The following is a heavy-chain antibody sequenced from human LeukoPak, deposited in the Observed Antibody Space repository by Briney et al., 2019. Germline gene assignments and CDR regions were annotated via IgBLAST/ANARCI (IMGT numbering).Heavy chain of an antibody. CDR1: GYSISSGCY. CDR2: IYHSGST. CDR3: ARDWGNV. V-gene: IGHV4-38-2*02. J-gene: IGHJ6*02. Sequence: SETLSLTCTVSGYSISSGCYWGWIRQPPGKGLEWIGSIYHSGSTYYNPSLKSRVTISVDTSKNQFSLKLSSVTAADTAVYFCARDWGNVWGQGTTVTVSS. D-gene: IGHD3-16*01.